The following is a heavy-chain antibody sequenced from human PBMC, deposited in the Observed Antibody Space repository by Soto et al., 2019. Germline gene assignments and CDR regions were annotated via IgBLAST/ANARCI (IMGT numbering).Heavy chain of an antibody. J-gene: IGHJ6*02. D-gene: IGHD3-10*01. Sequence: GGSLRLSCAASGFAFSSYSMNWVRQAPGKGLEWVSYISSSSSTIYYADSVKGRFTISRDNAKNSLYLQMNSLRDEDTAVYYCAKKEEGYYGSGSYGLGPYNGMDVWGQGTTVTVSS. CDR2: ISSSSSTI. V-gene: IGHV3-48*02. CDR1: GFAFSSYS. CDR3: AKKEEGYYGSGSYGLGPYNGMDV.